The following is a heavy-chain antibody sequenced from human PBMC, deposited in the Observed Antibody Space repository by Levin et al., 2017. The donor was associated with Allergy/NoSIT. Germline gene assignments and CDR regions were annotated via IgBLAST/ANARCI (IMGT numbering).Heavy chain of an antibody. CDR2: IGVSADIT. CDR3: AVNRDY. CDR1: GFSFTNSA. J-gene: IGHJ4*02. V-gene: IGHV3-23*01. Sequence: SGGSLRLSCAASGFSFTNSAMTWVRQAPGKGLEWVSIIGVSADITHYANSVKGRFTISRDNSRNTLYLLMDSLRVEDTAVYYCAVNRDYWGQGTLVTVSS.